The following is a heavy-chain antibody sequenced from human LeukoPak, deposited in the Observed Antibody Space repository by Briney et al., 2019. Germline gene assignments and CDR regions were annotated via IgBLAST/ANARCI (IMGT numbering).Heavy chain of an antibody. CDR1: GYTLTELS. D-gene: IGHD3-3*01. Sequence: ASVKVSCKVSGYTLTELSMHWVRQAPGKGLEWMGGFDPEDGETIYAQKFQGRVTMTEDTSTDTAYMELSSLRSEDTAVYYCATGLDFWSGRPIDYWGQGTLVTVSS. CDR2: FDPEDGET. J-gene: IGHJ4*02. CDR3: ATGLDFWSGRPIDY. V-gene: IGHV1-24*01.